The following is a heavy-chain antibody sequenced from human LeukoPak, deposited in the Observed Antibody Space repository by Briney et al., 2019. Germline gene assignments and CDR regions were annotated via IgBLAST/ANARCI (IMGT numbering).Heavy chain of an antibody. V-gene: IGHV3-30-3*01. J-gene: IGHJ4*02. CDR3: ARDPPGMLGIHYFDY. Sequence: GGSLRLSCAASGFIFSSYAMHWVRQAPGKGLEWVAVISYDGSNKYYADSVKGRFTISRDNAKNSLYLQMNSLRAEDTAVYYCARDPPGMLGIHYFDYWGQGTLVTVSS. CDR1: GFIFSSYA. CDR2: ISYDGSNK. D-gene: IGHD3-10*01.